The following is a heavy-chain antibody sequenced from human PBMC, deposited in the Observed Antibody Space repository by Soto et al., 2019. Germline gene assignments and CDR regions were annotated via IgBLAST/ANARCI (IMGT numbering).Heavy chain of an antibody. CDR1: GFTFSSYS. D-gene: IGHD3-22*01. CDR3: ARDPSNYYDRSGYPPDY. V-gene: IGHV3-48*02. CDR2: ISSSSSTI. Sequence: EVPLVESGGGLVQHGGSLRLSCAASGFTFSSYSMNWVRQAPGKGLVWVSYISSSSSTIYYAVSVKGRFTISRDNAKNALDVQMNCLRDEDTAVYYCARDPSNYYDRSGYPPDYWVQGTLVTFSS. J-gene: IGHJ4*02.